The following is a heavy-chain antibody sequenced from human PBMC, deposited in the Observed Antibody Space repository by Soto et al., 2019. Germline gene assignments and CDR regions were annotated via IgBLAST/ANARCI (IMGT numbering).Heavy chain of an antibody. D-gene: IGHD6-19*01. V-gene: IGHV3-30*18. CDR2: VSHDGRNT. Sequence: VQLVESGGGVVQPGRSLRLSCAASGFTFSDYAMHWVRQAPGKGLEWVAVVSHDGRNTHYPDSVKGRFTISRDSSKNTVSLEMTRLSAEDTAVYYCAKGGRQWLVTSDFNYWGQGALVTVSS. CDR3: AKGGRQWLVTSDFNY. CDR1: GFTFSDYA. J-gene: IGHJ4*02.